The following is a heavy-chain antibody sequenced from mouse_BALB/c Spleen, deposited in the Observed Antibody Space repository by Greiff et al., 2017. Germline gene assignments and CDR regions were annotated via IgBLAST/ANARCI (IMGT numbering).Heavy chain of an antibody. CDR1: GFTFSSYA. D-gene: IGHD2-3*01. J-gene: IGHJ4*01. CDR2: ISSGGSYT. V-gene: IGHV5-9-4*01. Sequence: EVKLVESGGGLVKPGGSLKLSCAASGFTFSSYAMSWVRQSPEKRLEWVAEISSGGSYTYYPDTVTGRYTISRDNAKNTLYLEMSSLRSEDTAMYYCAENDSYYAMDYWGQGTSVTVSS. CDR3: AENDSYYAMDY.